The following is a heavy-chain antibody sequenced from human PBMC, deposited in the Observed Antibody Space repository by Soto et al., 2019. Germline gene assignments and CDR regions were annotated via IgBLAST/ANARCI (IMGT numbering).Heavy chain of an antibody. CDR1: GFPFSAEA. D-gene: IGHD6-25*01. V-gene: IGHV3-30-3*01. CDR2: ISYDGNNK. CDR3: ARDYSSGRCLDY. J-gene: IGHJ4*02. Sequence: QVQLVESGGGVVQPGNSLRLSCAGSGFPFSAEAMHWVRQAPGKGLEWVAAISYDGNNKNHADSVKGRFTVSRDNSKKTLYLQIYSLRPEDTAVYYCARDYSSGRCLDYWGQGSLVTVSS.